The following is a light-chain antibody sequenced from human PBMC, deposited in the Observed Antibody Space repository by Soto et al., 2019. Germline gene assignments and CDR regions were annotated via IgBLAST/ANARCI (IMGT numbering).Light chain of an antibody. CDR3: SSYTNTSTLV. Sequence: QSALTQPASVSGSPGQSITISCTGTSSDVGAYNLVSWYQQHPGRAPKLFIFDVSDRPSGVSDRFSGSKSGNTASITISGLQAEDEASYYFSSYTNTSTLVFGGGTQLTVL. V-gene: IGLV2-14*02. J-gene: IGLJ3*02. CDR1: SSDVGAYNL. CDR2: DVS.